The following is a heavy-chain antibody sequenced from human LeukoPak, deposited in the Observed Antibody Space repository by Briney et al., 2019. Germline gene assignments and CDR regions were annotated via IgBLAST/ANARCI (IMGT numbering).Heavy chain of an antibody. Sequence: PGGSLRLSCAASGFTFSSFGMHWVRQAPGKGLEWVALIRDDGTNKYYADSVKGRFTISRDNSKNTLYLQMNSLRAEDTALYYCASGYYDILTGYQNGGYFDYWGQGTLVTVSS. V-gene: IGHV3-30*02. CDR1: GFTFSSFG. J-gene: IGHJ4*02. CDR2: IRDDGTNK. CDR3: ASGYYDILTGYQNGGYFDY. D-gene: IGHD3-9*01.